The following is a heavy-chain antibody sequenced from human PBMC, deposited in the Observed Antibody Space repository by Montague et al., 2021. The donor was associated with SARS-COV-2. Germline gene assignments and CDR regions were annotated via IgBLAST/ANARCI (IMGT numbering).Heavy chain of an antibody. D-gene: IGHD2-2*01. CDR1: GDSVSSNSGA. CDR2: TYYRSKWYY. V-gene: IGHV6-1*01. Sequence: CAISGDSVSSNSGAWNWLRQSPSRGLGWLGRTYYRSKWYYNYGVSVESRITVNADTSKNQVFPQLNSVTPEDTAVYFCARGLPAGPNFGMDVWGQGTTITVSS. CDR3: ARGLPAGPNFGMDV. J-gene: IGHJ6*02.